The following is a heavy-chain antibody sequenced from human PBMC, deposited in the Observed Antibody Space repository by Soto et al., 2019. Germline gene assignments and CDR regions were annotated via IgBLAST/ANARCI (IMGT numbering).Heavy chain of an antibody. D-gene: IGHD3-22*01. CDR2: IWNDGSNE. V-gene: IGHV3-33*01. CDR3: ARDQTDSGGYSGS. CDR1: GFNFISYG. Sequence: GGSLRLSCEASGFNFISYGIHWVRQAPGKGLEWVAIIWNDGSNEYYADSVKGRFTVSRDNSKNTVYLQVSKLRAEDTAVYFCARDQTDSGGYSGSWGQGTLVTVSS. J-gene: IGHJ4*02.